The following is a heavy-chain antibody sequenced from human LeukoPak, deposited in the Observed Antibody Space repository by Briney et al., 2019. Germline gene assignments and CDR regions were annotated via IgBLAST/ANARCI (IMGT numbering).Heavy chain of an antibody. D-gene: IGHD5-12*01. V-gene: IGHV3-21*01. CDR2: ISSSSSYI. CDR3: AKDLGATTFDY. Sequence: GGSLRLSCAASGFTFSSYSMNWVRQAPEKGLEWVSSISSSSSYIYYADSVKGRFTISRDNSKNTLYLQMNSLRAEDTAVYYCAKDLGATTFDYWGQGTLVTVSS. J-gene: IGHJ4*02. CDR1: GFTFSSYS.